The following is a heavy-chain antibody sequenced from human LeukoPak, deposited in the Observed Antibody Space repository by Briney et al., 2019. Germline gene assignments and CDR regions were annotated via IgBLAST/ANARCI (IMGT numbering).Heavy chain of an antibody. J-gene: IGHJ3*02. V-gene: IGHV3-30*02. CDR3: AKDSGPLEYSSSSGAFDI. D-gene: IGHD6-6*01. CDR1: GFTFSSYG. CDR2: IRYDGSNN. Sequence: GGSLRLSCAASGFTFSSYGIHWVRQAPGKGLEWVAFIRYDGSNNYYADSVKGRLTISRDNSKNTLYLQMNSLRTEDTAMYYCAKDSGPLEYSSSSGAFDIWGQGTMVTVSS.